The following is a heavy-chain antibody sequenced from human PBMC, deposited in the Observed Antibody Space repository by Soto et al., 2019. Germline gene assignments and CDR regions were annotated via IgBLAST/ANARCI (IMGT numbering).Heavy chain of an antibody. CDR2: IIPILGIA. J-gene: IGHJ4*02. CDR1: GGTYSSYT. CDR3: ARDLAAAYFDY. D-gene: IGHD6-13*01. Sequence: VKASCKASGGTYSSYTISWVRQAPGQGLEWMGRIIPILGIANYAQKFQGRVTITADKSTSTAYMELSSLRSEDTAVYYCARDLAAAYFDYWGQGTLVTVSS. V-gene: IGHV1-69*10.